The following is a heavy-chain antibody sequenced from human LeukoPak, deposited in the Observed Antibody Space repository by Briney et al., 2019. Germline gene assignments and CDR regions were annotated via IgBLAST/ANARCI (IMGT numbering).Heavy chain of an antibody. D-gene: IGHD5-18*01. Sequence: SETLSLTCTVSGVSISSSSAYCGWIRQPPGKGLVWIGSIYYSKNTYYNPSLKSRVTISADTSKNQFSLTLGSVSATDTAVYYCVSPRGFSYGYFDYWGQGTLVTVSS. CDR2: IYYSKNT. CDR1: GVSISSSSAY. V-gene: IGHV4-39*01. CDR3: VSPRGFSYGYFDY. J-gene: IGHJ4*02.